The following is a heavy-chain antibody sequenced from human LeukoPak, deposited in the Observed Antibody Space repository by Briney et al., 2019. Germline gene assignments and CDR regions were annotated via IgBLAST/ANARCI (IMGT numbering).Heavy chain of an antibody. D-gene: IGHD5-12*01. V-gene: IGHV3-48*04. CDR2: ITSTSSSI. CDR1: GFTVSSNY. Sequence: GGSLRLSCAASGFTVSSNYMSWVRQAPGKRLEWLSYITSTSSSIFYADSVKGRFTISRDNAKSSLYLQMNSLRVEDTAVYYCARDRPESGYDNDYWGQGTLVTVSS. J-gene: IGHJ4*02. CDR3: ARDRPESGYDNDY.